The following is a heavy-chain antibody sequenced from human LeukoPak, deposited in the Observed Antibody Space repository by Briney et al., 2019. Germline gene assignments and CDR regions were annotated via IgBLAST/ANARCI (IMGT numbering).Heavy chain of an antibody. D-gene: IGHD5-18*01. CDR2: ISGYNGNT. V-gene: IGHV1-18*01. CDR3: AREGTAMVWFDY. J-gene: IGHJ4*02. Sequence: ASVKVSCKASGYTFTSYDISWVRQGPGQGLEWMGWISGYNGNTDYAQKFQGRVTMTTDTSTSTAYMELRSLRSDDTAVYYCAREGTAMVWFDYWGQGTLVAVSS. CDR1: GYTFTSYD.